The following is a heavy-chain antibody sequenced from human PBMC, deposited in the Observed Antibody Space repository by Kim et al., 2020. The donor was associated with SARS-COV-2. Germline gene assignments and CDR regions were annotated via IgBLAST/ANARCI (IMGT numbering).Heavy chain of an antibody. Sequence: ASVKVSCKASGYTFTGYYMHWVRQAPGQGLEWMGWINPNSGGTNYAQKFQGRVTMTRDTSISTAYMELSRLRSDDTAVYYCAGPANSGWYLPFDYWGQGTLVTVSS. D-gene: IGHD6-19*01. CDR3: AGPANSGWYLPFDY. V-gene: IGHV1-2*02. CDR2: INPNSGGT. J-gene: IGHJ4*02. CDR1: GYTFTGYY.